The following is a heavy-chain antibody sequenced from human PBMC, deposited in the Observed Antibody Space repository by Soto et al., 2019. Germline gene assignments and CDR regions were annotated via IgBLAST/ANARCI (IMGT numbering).Heavy chain of an antibody. Sequence: SETLSLTCTVSGGSISSGGYYWSWIRQHPGKGLEWIGYIYYSGSTNYNPSLKSRVTISVDTSRNQFSLKLSSVTAADTAVYYCARTLYSYGPRFDYWGQGTLVTVSS. J-gene: IGHJ4*02. CDR3: ARTLYSYGPRFDY. CDR1: GGSISSGGYY. V-gene: IGHV4-61*08. CDR2: IYYSGST. D-gene: IGHD5-18*01.